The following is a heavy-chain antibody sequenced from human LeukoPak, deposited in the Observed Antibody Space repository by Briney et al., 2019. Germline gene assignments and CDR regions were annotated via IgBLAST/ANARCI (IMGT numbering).Heavy chain of an antibody. CDR2: IYYSGST. D-gene: IGHD3-22*01. CDR1: GGSISPYY. V-gene: IGHV4-59*01. CDR3: AKEVTYDSSGYYYRY. Sequence: KPSETLSLTCTVSGGSISPYYWTWIRQPPGKGLEWIGYIYYSGSTHYNPSLKSRVTISVDTSKNQFSLRLSSVTPADTAVYYCAKEVTYDSSGYYYRYWGQGTLVTVSS. J-gene: IGHJ4*02.